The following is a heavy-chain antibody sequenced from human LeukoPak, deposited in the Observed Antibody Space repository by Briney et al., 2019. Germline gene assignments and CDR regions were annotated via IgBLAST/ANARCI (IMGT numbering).Heavy chain of an antibody. CDR2: IFANGVTT. CDR3: AKGLGWLASAPDS. D-gene: IGHD6-19*01. Sequence: GGSLRLSCADSGFTFSNFDMRWVRQAPGKGLEWVSDIFANGVTTLYADSVKGRFIISRDNSQNRLFLQVNSLRVEDTAVYYCAKGLGWLASAPDSWGQGTLVTVSS. CDR1: GFTFSNFD. J-gene: IGHJ5*01. V-gene: IGHV3-23*01.